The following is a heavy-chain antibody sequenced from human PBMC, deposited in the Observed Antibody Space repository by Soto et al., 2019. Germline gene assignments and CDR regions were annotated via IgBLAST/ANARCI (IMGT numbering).Heavy chain of an antibody. CDR3: AIAAPDSHLFDY. CDR1: GYTFPSYY. D-gene: IGHD6-13*01. Sequence: ASVKVSCKASGYTFPSYYMHWVRQAPGQGLEWMGIINPSGDSTSYAQKFQGRVTMTRDTSTRTVYMELSSLRSEDTAVYYCAIAAPDSHLFDYWGQGTLVTVSS. J-gene: IGHJ4*02. V-gene: IGHV1-46*03. CDR2: INPSGDST.